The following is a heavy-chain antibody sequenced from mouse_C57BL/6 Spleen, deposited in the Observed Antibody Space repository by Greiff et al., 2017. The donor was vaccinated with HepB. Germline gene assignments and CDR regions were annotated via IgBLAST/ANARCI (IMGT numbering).Heavy chain of an antibody. Sequence: EVQLQESGPGLVKPSQPVFLTCTVTGISITTGNYRWSWIRQFPGNKLEWIGYIYYSGTITYNPSLTSRTTITRDTPKNQFFLEMNSLTAEDTATYYCARYYDYEGFDYWGQGTTLTVSS. V-gene: IGHV3-5*01. CDR3: ARYYDYEGFDY. D-gene: IGHD2-4*01. CDR1: GISITTGNYR. CDR2: IYYSGTI. J-gene: IGHJ2*01.